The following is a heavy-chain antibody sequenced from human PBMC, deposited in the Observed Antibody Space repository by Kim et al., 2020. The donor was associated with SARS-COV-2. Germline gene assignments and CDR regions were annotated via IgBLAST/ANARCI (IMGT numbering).Heavy chain of an antibody. D-gene: IGHD3-3*01. CDR3: ARLVIFVFGMDV. CDR1: GGSISSSSYY. J-gene: IGHJ6*02. CDR2: IYYSGST. Sequence: SETLSLTCTVSGGSISSSSYYWGWIRQPPGKGLEWIGSIYYSGSTYYNPSLKSRVTISVDTSKNQFSLKLSSVTAADTAVYYCARLVIFVFGMDVWGQGTTVTVSS. V-gene: IGHV4-39*01.